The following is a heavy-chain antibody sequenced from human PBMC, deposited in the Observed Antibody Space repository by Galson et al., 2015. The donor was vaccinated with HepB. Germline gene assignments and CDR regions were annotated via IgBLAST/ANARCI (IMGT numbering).Heavy chain of an antibody. CDR1: GYTFTGYY. CDR2: INPNSGGT. Sequence: SVKVSCKASGYTFTGYYMHWVRQAPGQGLEWMGWINPNSGGTNYAQKFQGRVTMTRDTSISTAYMELSRLRSDDTAVYYCARDPASVDYDFWSGYYWANWFDPWGQGTLVTVSS. D-gene: IGHD3-3*01. V-gene: IGHV1-2*02. CDR3: ARDPASVDYDFWSGYYWANWFDP. J-gene: IGHJ5*02.